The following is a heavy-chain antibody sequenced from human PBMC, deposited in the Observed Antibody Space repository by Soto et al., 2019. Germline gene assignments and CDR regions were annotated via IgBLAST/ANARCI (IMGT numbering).Heavy chain of an antibody. Sequence: SETLSLTCTVSGGSISSGGYYWSWIRQHPGKGLEWIGYIYYSGSTYYNPSLKSRVTISVDTSKNQFSLKLSSVTAADTAVYYCARVEATDYYGMDVWGQGTTVTVSS. D-gene: IGHD1-26*01. CDR1: GGSISSGGYY. CDR2: IYYSGST. CDR3: ARVEATDYYGMDV. J-gene: IGHJ6*02. V-gene: IGHV4-31*03.